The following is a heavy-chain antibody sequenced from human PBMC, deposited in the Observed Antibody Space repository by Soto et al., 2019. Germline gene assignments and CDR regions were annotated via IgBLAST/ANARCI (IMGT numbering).Heavy chain of an antibody. CDR3: ARGQRFSDWFDP. D-gene: IGHD3-3*01. J-gene: IGHJ5*02. CDR1: GGDISTYY. V-gene: IGHV4-4*07. CDR2: IYSSGST. Sequence: QVQLQESGPGLVKPSETLSLTCTVSGGDISTYYWTWIRQPAGKGLEWIGRIYSSGSTKYNPSPKIRVTMSLDTSKNQFSLRLSSVTAADTAVYYCARGQRFSDWFDPWGQGTLVTVSS.